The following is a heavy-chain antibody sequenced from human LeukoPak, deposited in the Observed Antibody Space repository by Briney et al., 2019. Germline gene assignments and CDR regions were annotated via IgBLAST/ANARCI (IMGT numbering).Heavy chain of an antibody. D-gene: IGHD3-3*01. Sequence: GASVKVSCKASGYTFTSYYMHWVRQAPGQGLEWMGIINPSGGSTSYAQKFQGRVTMTRDMSTSTVYMELSSLRSEDTAVYHCARSPDYDFWSQNTSPFYYYYMDVWGKGTTVTVSS. CDR2: INPSGGST. CDR1: GYTFTSYY. CDR3: ARSPDYDFWSQNTSPFYYYYMDV. J-gene: IGHJ6*03. V-gene: IGHV1-46*01.